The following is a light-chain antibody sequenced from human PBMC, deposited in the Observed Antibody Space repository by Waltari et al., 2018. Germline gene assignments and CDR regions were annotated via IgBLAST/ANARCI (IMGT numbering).Light chain of an antibody. V-gene: IGLV2-14*01. CDR3: GAYETSLAPGV. CDR2: AVS. CDR1: DTAVGSDDF. Sequence: QPTLTQLASVPRPPAPSITSPCSGLDTAVGSDDFVSCYQHHPGKAPHLIIYAVSKRPSGIPNRFSASKSGNSASLAITGLQAEDEADYYCGAYETSLAPGVFGTGTRLTVL. J-gene: IGLJ1*01.